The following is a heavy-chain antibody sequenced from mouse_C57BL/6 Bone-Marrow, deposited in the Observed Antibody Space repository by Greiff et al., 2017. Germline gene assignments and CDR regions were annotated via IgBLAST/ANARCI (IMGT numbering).Heavy chain of an antibody. Sequence: QVQLKQPGAELVKPGASVKMSCKASGYTFTSYWITWVKQRPGQGLEWIGDIYPGSGSTNYNEKFKSKATLTVDTSSSTAYMQLSSLTSADSAVYYCAREYYSNFYAMDYWGQGTSVTVSS. J-gene: IGHJ4*01. CDR3: AREYYSNFYAMDY. D-gene: IGHD2-5*01. CDR2: IYPGSGST. CDR1: GYTFTSYW. V-gene: IGHV1-55*01.